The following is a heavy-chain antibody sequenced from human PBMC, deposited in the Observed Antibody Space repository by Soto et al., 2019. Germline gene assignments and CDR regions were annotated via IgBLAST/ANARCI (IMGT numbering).Heavy chain of an antibody. D-gene: IGHD6-19*01. J-gene: IGHJ4*02. V-gene: IGHV4-30-4*01. CDR3: ARVGGAVAGEFDY. CDR2: IYYSGST. Sequence: SETLSLTCTVSGGSISSGDYYWSWIRQPPGKGMEWIGYIYYSGSTYYKPSLKNRVTISVDTSKNQISLKLSSVTAADTAVYYCARVGGAVAGEFDYWGQGTLVTVSS. CDR1: GGSISSGDYY.